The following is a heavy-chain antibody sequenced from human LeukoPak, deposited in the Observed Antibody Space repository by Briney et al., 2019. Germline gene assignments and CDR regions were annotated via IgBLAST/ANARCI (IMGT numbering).Heavy chain of an antibody. D-gene: IGHD3-22*01. J-gene: IGHJ3*02. V-gene: IGHV4-59*08. CDR3: ASSYYYDSSGYFNDAFDI. Sequence: SETLSLTCTVSGGSISSYYWSLIRQPPGKGLEWIGYIYYSGSTNYNPSLKSRVTISVDTSKNQFSLKLSSVTAADTAVYYCASSYYYDSSGYFNDAFDIWGQGTMVTVSS. CDR1: GGSISSYY. CDR2: IYYSGST.